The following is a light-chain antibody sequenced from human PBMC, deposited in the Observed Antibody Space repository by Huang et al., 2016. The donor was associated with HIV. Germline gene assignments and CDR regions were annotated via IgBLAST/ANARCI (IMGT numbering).Light chain of an antibody. V-gene: IGKV3-11*01. Sequence: EIVLTQSPGTLSLSPGERATLSCRASQSLSTYLAWYQQKPGQAPRLLIYDAFNRATGIPARVSGSGSGTDFTLTISSLEPEDFAVYYCQHRSRWPPWTFGQGTKVESK. CDR3: QHRSRWPPWT. CDR2: DAF. J-gene: IGKJ1*01. CDR1: QSLSTY.